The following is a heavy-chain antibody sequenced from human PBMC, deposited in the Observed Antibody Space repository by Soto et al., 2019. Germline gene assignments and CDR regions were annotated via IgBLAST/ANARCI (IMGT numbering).Heavy chain of an antibody. CDR3: APLVAALSKNWFDP. J-gene: IGHJ5*02. D-gene: IGHD6-6*01. Sequence: SVKVSCKASGGTFSSYAISWVRQAPGQGLEWMEGIIPIFGTANYAQKFQGRVTITADKSTSTAYMELSSLRSEDTAVYYCAPLVAALSKNWFDPWGQGTLVTVSS. CDR2: IIPIFGTA. V-gene: IGHV1-69*06. CDR1: GGTFSSYA.